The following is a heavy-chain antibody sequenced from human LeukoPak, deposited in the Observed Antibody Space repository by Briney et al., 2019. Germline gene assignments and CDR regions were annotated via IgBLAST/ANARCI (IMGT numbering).Heavy chain of an antibody. J-gene: IGHJ4*02. D-gene: IGHD6-6*01. CDR2: IIPIFGTA. CDR1: GGTFSSYA. CDR3: ARERKGIAARLDY. Sequence: GASVKVSCKASGGTFSSYAISWVRQAPGQGLEWMGGIIPIFGTANYAQTFQGRVTITADESTSTAYMELSSLRSEDTAVYYRARERKGIAARLDYWGQGTLVTVSS. V-gene: IGHV1-69*13.